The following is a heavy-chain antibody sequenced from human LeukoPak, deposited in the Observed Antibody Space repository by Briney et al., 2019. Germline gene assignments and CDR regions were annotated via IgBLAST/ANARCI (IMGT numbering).Heavy chain of an antibody. CDR2: INPNSGGT. J-gene: IGHJ6*02. Sequence: GASVKVSCKASGYTFTGYYMHWVRQAPGQGLEWMGWINPNSGGTNYAQKFQGRVTMTRDTSISTAYMELSRLRSDDTAVYYCARFPGPYYYYGMDVWGQGTTVTVSS. CDR3: ARFPGPYYYYGMDV. CDR1: GYTFTGYY. V-gene: IGHV1-2*02.